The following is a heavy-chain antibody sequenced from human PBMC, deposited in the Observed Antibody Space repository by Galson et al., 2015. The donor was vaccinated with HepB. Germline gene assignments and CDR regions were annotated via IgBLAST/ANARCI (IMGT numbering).Heavy chain of an antibody. J-gene: IGHJ6*02. CDR2: ISYDGSNK. D-gene: IGHD5-18*01. V-gene: IGHV3-30-3*01. CDR3: ARVDSYGYGMDV. CDR1: GFTFSSYA. Sequence: SLRLSCAASGFTFSSYAMHWVRQAPGKGLEWVAVISYDGSNKYYADSVKGRFTISRDNAKNSLYLQMNSLRAEDTAVYYCARVDSYGYGMDVWGQGTTVTVSS.